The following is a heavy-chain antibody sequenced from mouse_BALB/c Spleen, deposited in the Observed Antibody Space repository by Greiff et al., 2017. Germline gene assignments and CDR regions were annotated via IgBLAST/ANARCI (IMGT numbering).Heavy chain of an antibody. CDR2: IRNKANGYTT. V-gene: IGHV7-3*02. Sequence: DVHLVESGGGLVQPGGSLRLSCATSGFTFTDYYMSWVRQPPGKALEWLGFIRNKANGYTTEYSASVKGRFTISRDNSQSILYLQMNTLRAEDSATYYCARGGYYDYWGQGTTLTVSS. J-gene: IGHJ2*01. CDR3: ARGGYYDY. D-gene: IGHD2-3*01. CDR1: GFTFTDYY.